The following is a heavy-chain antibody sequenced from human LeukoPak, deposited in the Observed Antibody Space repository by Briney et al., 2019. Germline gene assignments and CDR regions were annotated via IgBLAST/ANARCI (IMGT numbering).Heavy chain of an antibody. Sequence: ASVKVSCKASGYTFTSYYMHWVRQAPGQRLEWMGWISAYNGNTNYAQNLQGRVTMTTDTSTRTAYMELKSLRSDDTAVYYCARTGSYYREFDYWGQGTLVTASS. D-gene: IGHD1-26*01. CDR3: ARTGSYYREFDY. CDR2: ISAYNGNT. J-gene: IGHJ4*02. V-gene: IGHV1-18*04. CDR1: GYTFTSYY.